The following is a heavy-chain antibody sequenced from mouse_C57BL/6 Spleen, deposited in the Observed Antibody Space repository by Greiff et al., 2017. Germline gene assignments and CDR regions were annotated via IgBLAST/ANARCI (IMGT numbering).Heavy chain of an antibody. V-gene: IGHV3-8*01. CDR3: ARTYDYDGDYYAMDY. CDR1: GYSITSDY. J-gene: IGHJ4*01. CDR2: ISYSGST. Sequence: EVKLMESGPGLAKPSQTLSLTCSVTGYSITSDYWNWIRKFPGNKLEYMGYISYSGSTYYNPSLKSRISITIDTSKNQYYLQLNSVTTEDTTTYYCARTYDYDGDYYAMDYWGQGTSVTVSS. D-gene: IGHD2-4*01.